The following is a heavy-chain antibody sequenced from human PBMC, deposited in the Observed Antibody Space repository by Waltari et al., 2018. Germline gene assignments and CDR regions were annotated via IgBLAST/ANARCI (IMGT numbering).Heavy chain of an antibody. CDR1: GYSISSGYY. CDR2: IYHSGST. CDR3: ARGPYSSGWYSY. J-gene: IGHJ4*02. D-gene: IGHD6-19*01. Sequence: QVQLQESGPGLVKPSETLSLTCAVSGYSISSGYYWGWIRPPPGKGLEWIGSIYHSGSTYYNPSLKSRVTISVDTSKNQFSLKLSSVTAADTAVYYCARGPYSSGWYSYWGQGTLVTVSS. V-gene: IGHV4-38-2*01.